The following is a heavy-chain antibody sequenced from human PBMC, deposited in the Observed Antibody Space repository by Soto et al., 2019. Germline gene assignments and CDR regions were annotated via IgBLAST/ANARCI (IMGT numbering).Heavy chain of an antibody. D-gene: IGHD3-22*01. CDR3: ERGQYAPVVREIWFAP. J-gene: IGHJ5*02. CDR1: GASITCYC. Sequence: PSETLSLTCTVSGASITCYCWNWVRQPPGKGLEWIGLIYYTGSTNYKNSLRGRVTTSVDSSKNQLSLKLRSPTAEDTAVYYCERGQYAPVVREIWFAPWGQGTLVTVSS. V-gene: IGHV4-59*01. CDR2: IYYTGST.